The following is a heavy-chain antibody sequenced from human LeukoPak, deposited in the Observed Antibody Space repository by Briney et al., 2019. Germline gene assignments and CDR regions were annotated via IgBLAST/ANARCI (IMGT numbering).Heavy chain of an antibody. CDR1: GFSFDDYA. V-gene: IGHV3-43D*03. Sequence: GGSLRLSCAASGFSFDDYAMHWVRQAPGKGLEWVSLITWDGGNTYYADSVKGRFTISRDNSKNSVSLQMNSLRTEDTALYHCAKELNCPSDCLFFDYWGQGTLVTVSS. D-gene: IGHD2-21*02. CDR3: AKELNCPSDCLFFDY. J-gene: IGHJ4*02. CDR2: ITWDGGNT.